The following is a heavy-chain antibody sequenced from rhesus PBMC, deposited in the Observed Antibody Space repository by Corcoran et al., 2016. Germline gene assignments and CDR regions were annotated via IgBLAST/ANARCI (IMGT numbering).Heavy chain of an antibody. V-gene: IGHV4-165*01. CDR3: ARVKLGNRRWEGHFDY. D-gene: IGHD1-44*01. Sequence: QVQLQESGPGLVKPSETLSLTCAVSGGSFSGYYWGWIRQPPGKGREWIGYISGSSGSTDYNPSLKSRVTISTDTSKNQFSLKLSSVTAADTVVYYCARVKLGNRRWEGHFDYWGQGVLVTVSS. CDR2: ISGSSGST. CDR1: GGSFSGYY. J-gene: IGHJ4*01.